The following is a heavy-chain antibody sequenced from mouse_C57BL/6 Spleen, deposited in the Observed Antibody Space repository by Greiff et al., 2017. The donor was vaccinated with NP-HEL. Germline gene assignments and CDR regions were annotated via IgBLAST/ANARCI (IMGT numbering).Heavy chain of an antibody. V-gene: IGHV2-5*01. CDR3: ATIYDGYTYWYFDV. D-gene: IGHD2-3*01. J-gene: IGHJ1*03. Sequence: QVQLQQSGPGLVQPSQSLSITCTVSGFSLTSYGVHWVRQSPGKGLEWLGVIWRGGSTDYNAAFMSRLSITKDNSKSQVFFKMNSLQADDTAIYYCATIYDGYTYWYFDVWGTGTTVTVSS. CDR2: IWRGGST. CDR1: GFSLTSYG.